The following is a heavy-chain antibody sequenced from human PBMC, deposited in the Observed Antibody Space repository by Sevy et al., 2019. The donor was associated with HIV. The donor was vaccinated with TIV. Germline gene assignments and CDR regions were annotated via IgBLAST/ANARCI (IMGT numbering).Heavy chain of an antibody. J-gene: IGHJ4*02. CDR2: LSFGCGEI. CDR1: GFTFSKYS. Sequence: GGSLRLSCAASGFTFSKYSMSWVRQPPGKGLEWVSTLSFGCGEINHADCVKGRFTISRDNSKNSLYLQMNNLRAEDTAVYYCAREGCTKPHDYWGQGTLVTVSS. V-gene: IGHV3-23*01. CDR3: AREGCTKPHDY. D-gene: IGHD2-8*01.